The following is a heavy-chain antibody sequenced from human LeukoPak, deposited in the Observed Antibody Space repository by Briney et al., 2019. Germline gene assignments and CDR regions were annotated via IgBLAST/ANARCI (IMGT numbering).Heavy chain of an antibody. D-gene: IGHD3-3*01. J-gene: IGHJ4*02. Sequence: SGGSLRLSCAASGFTFSSYGMHWVRQAPGKGLEWVAFIRYDGNNKYYADSVKGRFTISRDNSKNTLYPQMNSLRAEDTAVYYCAKGPITIFGVVHFDYWGQGTLVTVSS. V-gene: IGHV3-30*02. CDR1: GFTFSSYG. CDR2: IRYDGNNK. CDR3: AKGPITIFGVVHFDY.